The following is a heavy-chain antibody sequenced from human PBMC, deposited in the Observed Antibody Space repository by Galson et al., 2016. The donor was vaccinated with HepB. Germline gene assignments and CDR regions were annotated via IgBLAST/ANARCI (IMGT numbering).Heavy chain of an antibody. CDR2: IDWDDDK. V-gene: IGHV2-70*13. CDR3: ARQSTSWHHFDY. CDR1: GLSLSTSGMC. Sequence: PALVKPTQTLTLTCTFSGLSLSTSGMCVSWIRQPPGKALEWLALIDWDDDKYYSTSLKTRPTISKDTSKNQVVLTMTNMDPVDTATYYCARQSTSWHHFDYWGQGTLVTVSS. D-gene: IGHD6-13*01. J-gene: IGHJ4*02.